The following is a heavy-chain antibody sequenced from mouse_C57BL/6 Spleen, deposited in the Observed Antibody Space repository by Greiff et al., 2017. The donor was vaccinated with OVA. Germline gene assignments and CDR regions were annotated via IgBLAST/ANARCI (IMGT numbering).Heavy chain of an antibody. CDR3: ARRAYYSNLYYAMDY. Sequence: EVMLQQSGPELVKPGASVKISCKASGYTFTDYYMNWVKQSHGKSLEWIGDINPNNGGTSYNQKFKGKATLTVDKSSSTAYMELRSLTSEDSAVYYCARRAYYSNLYYAMDYWGQGTSVTVSS. J-gene: IGHJ4*01. D-gene: IGHD2-5*01. CDR2: INPNNGGT. V-gene: IGHV1-26*01. CDR1: GYTFTDYY.